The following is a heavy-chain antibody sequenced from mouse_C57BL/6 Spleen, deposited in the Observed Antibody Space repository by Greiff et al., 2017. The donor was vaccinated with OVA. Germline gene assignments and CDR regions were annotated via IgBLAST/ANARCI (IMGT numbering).Heavy chain of an antibody. D-gene: IGHD1-1*01. CDR1: GYTFTSYW. V-gene: IGHV1-55*01. CDR3: AREEELYYGSSYWYFDV. J-gene: IGHJ1*03. Sequence: QVQLQQSGAELVKPGASVKMSCKASGYTFTSYWITWVKQRPGQGLEWIGDIYPGSGSTNYNEKFKSKATLTVDTSSSTAYMQLSSLTSEDSAVYYCAREEELYYGSSYWYFDVWGTGTTVTVSS. CDR2: IYPGSGST.